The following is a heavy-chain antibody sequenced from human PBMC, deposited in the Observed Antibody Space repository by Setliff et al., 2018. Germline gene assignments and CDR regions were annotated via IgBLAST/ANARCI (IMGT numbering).Heavy chain of an antibody. CDR3: ARRRGGVAGTFDY. CDR1: GFTFSSYA. J-gene: IGHJ4*02. D-gene: IGHD6-19*01. CDR2: ISSNGGST. Sequence: LRLSCAASGFTFSSYAMHWVRQAPGKGLEYVSAISSNGGSTYYANSVKGRFTISRDNSKNTLYLQMGSLRAEDMAVYYCARRRGGVAGTFDYWGQGTLVTVSS. V-gene: IGHV3-64*01.